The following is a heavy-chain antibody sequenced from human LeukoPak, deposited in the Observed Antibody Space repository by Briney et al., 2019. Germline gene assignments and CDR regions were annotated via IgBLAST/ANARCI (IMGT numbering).Heavy chain of an antibody. CDR2: ISGSGAST. Sequence: PGGSLSLSCAASGFTFSTYAMTWVRQAPGKGLESVSAISGSGASTYYADSVKGRFTISRENSKNTLYLQMNSMRAEYTAVYYCAKGIGRTAYYYSAMDVWGQGTTVTVSS. V-gene: IGHV3-23*01. CDR1: GFTFSTYA. J-gene: IGHJ6*02. D-gene: IGHD2-21*02. CDR3: AKGIGRTAYYYSAMDV.